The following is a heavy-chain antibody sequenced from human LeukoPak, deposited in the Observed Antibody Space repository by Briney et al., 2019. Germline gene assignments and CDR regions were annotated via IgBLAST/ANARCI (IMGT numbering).Heavy chain of an antibody. CDR2: MNPNSGNT. V-gene: IGHV1-8*03. CDR3: ARASQWLAPHMDV. CDR1: GYTFTGYY. Sequence: ASVKVSCKASGYTFTGYYMHWVRQAPGQGLEWMGWMNPNSGNTGYAQKFQGRVTITRNTSISTAYMELSSLRSEDTAVYYCARASQWLAPHMDVWGKGTTVTISS. J-gene: IGHJ6*03. D-gene: IGHD6-19*01.